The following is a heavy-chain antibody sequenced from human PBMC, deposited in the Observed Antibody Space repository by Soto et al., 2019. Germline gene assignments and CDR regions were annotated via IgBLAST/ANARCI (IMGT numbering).Heavy chain of an antibody. Sequence: ASVKVSCKASGGTFSSYAISWVRQAPGQGLEWMGGIIPIFGTANYAQKFQGRVTITADESTSTAYMELSSLRSEDTAVYYCAREDTAMVSLGYYFDYWGQGTLVTVSS. D-gene: IGHD5-18*01. CDR1: GGTFSSYA. V-gene: IGHV1-69*13. J-gene: IGHJ4*02. CDR2: IIPIFGTA. CDR3: AREDTAMVSLGYYFDY.